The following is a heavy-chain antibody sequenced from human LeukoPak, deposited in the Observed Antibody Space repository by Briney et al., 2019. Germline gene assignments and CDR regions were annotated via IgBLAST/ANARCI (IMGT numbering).Heavy chain of an antibody. CDR2: INHSGST. Sequence: SETLSLTCAVYGGFFSGYYWSWIRQPPGKGLEWIGEINHSGSTNYNPSLKSRVTISVDTSKNQFSLKLSSVTAADTAVYYCARGSVISRLYSSSWYPPRYGMDVWGQGTTVTVSS. D-gene: IGHD6-13*01. CDR3: ARGSVISRLYSSSWYPPRYGMDV. CDR1: GGFFSGYY. J-gene: IGHJ6*02. V-gene: IGHV4-34*01.